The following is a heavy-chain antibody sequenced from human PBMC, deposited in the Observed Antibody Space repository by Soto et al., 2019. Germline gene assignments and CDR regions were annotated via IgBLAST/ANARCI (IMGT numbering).Heavy chain of an antibody. J-gene: IGHJ4*02. Sequence: GGSLRLSCAASGFTFSTYSMNWVRQAPGKGLEWVSYISSSSSTIFYTDSVKGRFTVSRDNAKNSLYLQMNSLRAEDTAVYYCACLTYYYDSRGITYFCGQGSLVTVYS. D-gene: IGHD3-22*01. V-gene: IGHV3-48*01. CDR3: ACLTYYYDSRGITYF. CDR1: GFTFSTYS. CDR2: ISSSSSTI.